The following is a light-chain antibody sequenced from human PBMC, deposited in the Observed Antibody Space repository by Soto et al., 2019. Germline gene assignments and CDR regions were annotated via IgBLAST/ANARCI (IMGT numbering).Light chain of an antibody. J-gene: IGKJ1*01. CDR3: HQSGDSPT. V-gene: IGKV3-11*01. CDR2: DAS. Sequence: EIVLTQSPATLSLSPGERATLSCRASQSVGSYLAWYQQKPGQAPRLLIYDASTRASGIPARFSGSGSGTDITLTISRLEPEDFAVYYCHQSGDSPTFGQGTKVDIK. CDR1: QSVGSY.